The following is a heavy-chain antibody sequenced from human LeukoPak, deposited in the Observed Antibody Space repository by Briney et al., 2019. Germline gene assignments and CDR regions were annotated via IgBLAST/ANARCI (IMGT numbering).Heavy chain of an antibody. J-gene: IGHJ4*02. V-gene: IGHV1-46*01. CDR1: GYTFTSYY. D-gene: IGHD3-3*01. CDR3: ARGSSYDFWSGPYYFDY. CDR2: INPSGGST. Sequence: GASVKVSCKASGYTFTSYYMHWVRQAPGQGLEWMGIINPSGGSTSYAQKFQGRVTMTRDTSTSTVYMELSSLRSEDTAVYYCARGSSYDFWSGPYYFDYWGQGTLVTVSS.